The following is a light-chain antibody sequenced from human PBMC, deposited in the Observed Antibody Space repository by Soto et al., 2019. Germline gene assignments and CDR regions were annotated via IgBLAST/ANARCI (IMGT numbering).Light chain of an antibody. CDR3: AAWDDSLSGLYV. V-gene: IGLV1-47*01. Sequence: QSALTQPPSTSGTPGQRVTISCSGSISNIGSNYVYWYQQLPGTAPKLLIYRNNQRPSGVPDRFFGSKSGTSASLAISGLRSEDEADYYCAAWDDSLSGLYVFGTGTKVTVL. CDR1: ISNIGSNY. CDR2: RNN. J-gene: IGLJ1*01.